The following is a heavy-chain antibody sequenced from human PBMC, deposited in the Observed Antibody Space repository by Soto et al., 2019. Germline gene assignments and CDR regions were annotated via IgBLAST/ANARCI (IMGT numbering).Heavy chain of an antibody. CDR2: ILYDGGNK. D-gene: IGHD5-18*01. CDR1: GFTFSSYT. Sequence: GGSLRLSCAASGFTFSSYTIHWVRQAPGKGLEWVALILYDGGNKYYADSVKGGFTISRDNSKNTLYLQMNSLRAEDTAVYYCARDNGYSHGHGMGVWGQGTTVTVSS. V-gene: IGHV3-30-3*01. J-gene: IGHJ6*02. CDR3: ARDNGYSHGHGMGV.